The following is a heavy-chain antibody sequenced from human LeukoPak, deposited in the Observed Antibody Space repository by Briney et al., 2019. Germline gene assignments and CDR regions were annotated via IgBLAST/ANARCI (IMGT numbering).Heavy chain of an antibody. D-gene: IGHD1-1*01. Sequence: QTGGSLRLSCAASGFTFSSYAMSWVRQAPGKGLEWASAISGSGCSTYYADSVKGRFTISRDNSKNTLYLQMNSLRAEDTAVYYCAKAKTGTSYFDYWGQGTLVTVSS. J-gene: IGHJ4*02. V-gene: IGHV3-23*01. CDR1: GFTFSSYA. CDR3: AKAKTGTSYFDY. CDR2: ISGSGCST.